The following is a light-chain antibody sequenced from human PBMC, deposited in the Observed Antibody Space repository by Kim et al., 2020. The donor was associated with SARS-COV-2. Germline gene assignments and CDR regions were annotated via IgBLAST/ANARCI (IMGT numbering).Light chain of an antibody. V-gene: IGLV1-44*01. CDR3: ASWDDTLSGWV. CDR2: NNN. Sequence: GKNVTISRSGSSSNIGSNSMNWYQQVPGTAPKVLIYNNNQRPSGVPDRFSASKSGTSASLAISGLQSEDEADYYCASWDDTLSGWVFGGGTQLTVL. J-gene: IGLJ3*02. CDR1: SSNIGSNS.